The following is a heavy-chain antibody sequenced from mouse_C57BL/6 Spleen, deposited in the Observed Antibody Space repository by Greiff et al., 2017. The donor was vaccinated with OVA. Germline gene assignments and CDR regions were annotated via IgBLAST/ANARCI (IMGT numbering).Heavy chain of an antibody. J-gene: IGHJ2*02. D-gene: IGHD3-2*02. CDR2: IYSGSGNT. CDR1: GYSFTSYY. V-gene: IGHV1-66*01. CDR3: AREIEGKSQATDYMDY. Sequence: QVQLQQSGPELVKPGASVKISCKASGYSFTSYYIHWVKQRPGQGLEWIGWIYSGSGNTKYHEKFKGKAIMTAETSYSNAYLQLSSLMSEDSAVYYCAREIEGKSQATDYMDYWGQGTSLTVAS.